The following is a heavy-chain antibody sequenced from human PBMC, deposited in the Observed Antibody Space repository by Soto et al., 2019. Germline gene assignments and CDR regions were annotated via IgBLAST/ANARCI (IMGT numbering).Heavy chain of an antibody. Sequence: QLQLQESGPGLVKPSETLSLTCTVSGGSISSSSYYWGWIRQPPGKGLEWIGSIYYSGSTYYNPSLKSRVTISLDTPKNQFSLKLSSVTAADTAVYYCARWSRAVVVPAATTYYFDYWGQGTLVTVSS. CDR3: ARWSRAVVVPAATTYYFDY. CDR1: GGSISSSSYY. CDR2: IYYSGST. J-gene: IGHJ4*02. D-gene: IGHD2-2*01. V-gene: IGHV4-39*01.